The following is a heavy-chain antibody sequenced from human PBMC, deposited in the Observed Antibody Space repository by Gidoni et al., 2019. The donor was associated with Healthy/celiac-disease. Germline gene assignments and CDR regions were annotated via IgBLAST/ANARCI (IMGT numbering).Heavy chain of an antibody. J-gene: IGHJ5*02. Sequence: QLQLQESGPGLVKPSETLSLTCTVAGGSISSSSYYWGWIRQPPGKGLEWIGSIYYSGSTYYNPSLNSRVTISVDTSKNQFSLKLSSVTAADTAVYYCARDGDCSSTSCYSWFDPWGQGTLVTVSS. CDR1: GGSISSSSYY. V-gene: IGHV4-39*07. CDR3: ARDGDCSSTSCYSWFDP. D-gene: IGHD2-2*02. CDR2: IYYSGST.